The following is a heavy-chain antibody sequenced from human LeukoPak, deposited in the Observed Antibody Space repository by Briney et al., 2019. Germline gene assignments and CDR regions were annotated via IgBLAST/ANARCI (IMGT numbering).Heavy chain of an antibody. Sequence: SETLSLTCAVYGGSFSGYYWSWIRQPPGKGLEWIGEINHSGSTNYNPSLKSRVTISVDTSKNQFSLKLSSVTAADTAVYYCARDQNDPRYYDSSGYPTSWFDPWGQGTLVTVSS. V-gene: IGHV4-34*01. D-gene: IGHD3-22*01. CDR2: INHSGST. CDR1: GGSFSGYY. CDR3: ARDQNDPRYYDSSGYPTSWFDP. J-gene: IGHJ5*02.